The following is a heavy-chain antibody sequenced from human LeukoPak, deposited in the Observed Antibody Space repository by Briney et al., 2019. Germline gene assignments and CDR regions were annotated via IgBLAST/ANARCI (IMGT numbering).Heavy chain of an antibody. CDR1: GGSISSYY. J-gene: IGHJ4*02. V-gene: IGHV4-34*01. CDR3: ASVGYSGSYYPFDY. D-gene: IGHD1-26*01. Sequence: ASETLSLTCTVSGGSISSYYWSWIRQPPGKGLEWIGEINHSGSTNYNPSLKSRVTISVDTSKNQFSLKLSSVTAADTAVYYCASVGYSGSYYPFDYWGQGTLVTVSS. CDR2: INHSGST.